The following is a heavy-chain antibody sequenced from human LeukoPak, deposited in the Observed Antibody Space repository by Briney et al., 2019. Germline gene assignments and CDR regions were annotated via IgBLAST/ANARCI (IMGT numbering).Heavy chain of an antibody. J-gene: IGHJ4*02. D-gene: IGHD1-26*01. Sequence: GGSLRLSCAASGFTFSNYWMTWVRQAPGKGLEWVANIKQDGSEDYYLDSVKGRFTISRDNAKSSMWLQMNSLRDEDTAVYYCAREGSSGSYRRYYFDYWGQGTLVTVSS. CDR1: GFTFSNYW. V-gene: IGHV3-7*01. CDR2: IKQDGSED. CDR3: AREGSSGSYRRYYFDY.